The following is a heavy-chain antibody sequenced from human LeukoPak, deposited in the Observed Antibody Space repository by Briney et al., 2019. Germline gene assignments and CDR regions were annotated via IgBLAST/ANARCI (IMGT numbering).Heavy chain of an antibody. Sequence: PGGSLRLSCAASGFTFSSYSMNWVRQAPGKGLEWVSGISGSGGSTYYADSVKGRFTISRDNSKNTLYLQIKSLGAEDTAIYYCAKLDGSGAGSSRPPIDYWGQGSLVTVSS. D-gene: IGHD3-10*01. CDR3: AKLDGSGAGSSRPPIDY. V-gene: IGHV3-23*01. CDR1: GFTFSSYS. CDR2: ISGSGGST. J-gene: IGHJ4*02.